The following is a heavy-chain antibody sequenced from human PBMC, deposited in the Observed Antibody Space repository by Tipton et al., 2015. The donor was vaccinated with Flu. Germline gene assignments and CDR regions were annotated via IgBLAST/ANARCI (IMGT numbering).Heavy chain of an antibody. CDR3: ARESLPDYYYYYGMDV. CDR1: GGSLSSYY. V-gene: IGHV4-59*01. Sequence: TLSLTCSVSGGSLSSYYWSWIRQPPGKGLEWIGYIYYSGSTNYNPSLKSRVIISGDTSKNQISLKLSSVTAADTAVYYCARESLPDYYYYYGMDVWGQGTTVTVSS. J-gene: IGHJ6*02. CDR2: IYYSGST.